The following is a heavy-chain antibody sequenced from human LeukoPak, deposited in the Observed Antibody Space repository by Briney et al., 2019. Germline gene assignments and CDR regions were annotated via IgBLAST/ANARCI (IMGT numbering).Heavy chain of an antibody. V-gene: IGHV4-4*02. Sequence: SETLSLTCAVSGGSISSTSNWWSWVRQPPGKGLEWIGEIYRSGSTNYNPSLKSRVTISVDTSKNQFSLKLSSVTAADTAVYYCARDRGIAAAAPNWFDPWGQGALVTVSS. D-gene: IGHD6-13*01. CDR1: GGSISSTSNW. CDR3: ARDRGIAAAAPNWFDP. J-gene: IGHJ5*02. CDR2: IYRSGST.